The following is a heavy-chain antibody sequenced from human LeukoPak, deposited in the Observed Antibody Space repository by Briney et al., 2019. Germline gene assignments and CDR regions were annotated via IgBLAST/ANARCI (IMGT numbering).Heavy chain of an antibody. J-gene: IGHJ4*02. V-gene: IGHV3-21*01. Sequence: PGGSLRLSCAASGFTFSSYSMNWDRQAPGKGLEWVSSISSSSSYIYYADSVKGRFTISRDNAKNSLYLQMNSLRAKDTAVYYCARFMKYQLLLDTTLDYWGQGTLVTVSS. CDR3: ARFMKYQLLLDTTLDY. CDR2: ISSSSSYI. D-gene: IGHD2-2*01. CDR1: GFTFSSYS.